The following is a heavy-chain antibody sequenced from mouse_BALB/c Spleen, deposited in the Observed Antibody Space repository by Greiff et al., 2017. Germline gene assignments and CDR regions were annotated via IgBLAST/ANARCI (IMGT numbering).Heavy chain of an antibody. D-gene: IGHD4-1*01. CDR3: ARVGRGDYAMDY. J-gene: IGHJ4*01. CDR1: GYTFSSYW. CDR2: ILPGSGST. V-gene: IGHV1-9*01. Sequence: QVQLQQSGAELMKPGASVKISCKATGYTFSSYWLEWVKQRPGHGLEWIGEILPGSGSTNYNEKFKGKATFTADTSSNTAYMQLSSLTSEDSAVYYCARVGRGDYAMDYWGQGTSVTVSS.